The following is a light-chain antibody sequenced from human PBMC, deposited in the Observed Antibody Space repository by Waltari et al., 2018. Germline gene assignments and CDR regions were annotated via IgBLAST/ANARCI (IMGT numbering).Light chain of an antibody. CDR3: NSYAGSNNFPFV. V-gene: IGLV2-8*01. CDR1: SRDLGGYNY. CDR2: EVS. Sequence: QSALTQPPSASGSPGQSVTISCTGTSRDLGGYNYSSCHQHPPPQAPTLIILVSRYHHHPGKAPKLMIYEVSRRPSGVPDRFSGSKSGNTASLTVSGLQAEDEADYYCNSYAGSNNFPFVLGTGTKVTVL. J-gene: IGLJ1*01.